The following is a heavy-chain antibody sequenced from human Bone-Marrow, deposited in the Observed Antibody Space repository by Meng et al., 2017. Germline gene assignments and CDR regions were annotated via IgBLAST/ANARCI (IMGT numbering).Heavy chain of an antibody. CDR1: GFTFSSAW. V-gene: IGHV3-15*01. J-gene: IGHJ4*02. CDR3: TTRSGGKNDY. CDR2: VKSKTDGGTT. Sequence: EVQLVESGGGLLKPGGSLRLSCAASGFTFSSAWRNWVRQAPGKGLEWVGRVKSKTDGGTTDFAAPVKGRFTISRDDSRNTVYLQMNSLKTEDTAVYYCTTRSGGKNDYWGQGTLVTVSS. D-gene: IGHD2-15*01.